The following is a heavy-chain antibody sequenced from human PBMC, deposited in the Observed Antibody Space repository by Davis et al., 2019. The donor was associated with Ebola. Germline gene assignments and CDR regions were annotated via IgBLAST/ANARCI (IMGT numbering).Heavy chain of an antibody. V-gene: IGHV4-59*01. J-gene: IGHJ4*02. D-gene: IGHD1-26*01. CDR3: ARVVGELGLDY. CDR1: GGSISSYY. Sequence: SETLSLTCTVSGGSISSYYWSWIRQPPGKGLEYIGYIYYSGSTNYNPSLKSRVTISVDTSKYQFPLKLSSVTAADTAVYYCARVVGELGLDYWGQGTLVTVSS. CDR2: IYYSGST.